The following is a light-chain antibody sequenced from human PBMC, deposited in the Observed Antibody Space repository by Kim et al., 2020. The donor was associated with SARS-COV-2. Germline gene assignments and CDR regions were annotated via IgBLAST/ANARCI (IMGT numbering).Light chain of an antibody. CDR2: EVS. Sequence: GQSTNISCTGTSSDVGPYHHFSWYQQPPGKAPKLLIFEVSKRPSGVPDRFSGSKSGNTASLTVSGLQAEDEADYYCSSEAGTDFYVFGTGTKVTVL. V-gene: IGLV2-8*01. CDR1: SSDVGPYHH. J-gene: IGLJ1*01. CDR3: SSEAGTDFYV.